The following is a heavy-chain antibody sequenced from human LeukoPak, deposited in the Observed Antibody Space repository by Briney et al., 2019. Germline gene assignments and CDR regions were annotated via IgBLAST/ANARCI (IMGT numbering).Heavy chain of an antibody. CDR2: INPNSGDR. Sequence: ASVKVSCTASGYTFTSYYIHWVRQAPGQGLEWIGWINPNSGDRNSAQKFQGRVTMTRDTSISTAYMELSRLRSDDTAVYYCARVYDIFGSGSHSDFWGQGTLVTVSS. CDR1: GYTFTSYY. J-gene: IGHJ4*02. V-gene: IGHV1-2*02. CDR3: ARVYDIFGSGSHSDF. D-gene: IGHD3-10*01.